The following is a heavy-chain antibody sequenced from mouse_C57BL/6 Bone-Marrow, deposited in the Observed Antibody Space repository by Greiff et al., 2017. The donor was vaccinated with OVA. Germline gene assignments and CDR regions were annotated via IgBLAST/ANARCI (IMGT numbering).Heavy chain of an antibody. Sequence: QVQLKESGAELVRPGPSVKVSCKASGYAFTSYLIEWVKQRPGQGLEWIGVLNPGSGGTNYNEKFKGKATLTAEKSSSTSYMQLSSLTSEVSAGYFCARWGGLDAMDYWGQGTSVTVSS. J-gene: IGHJ4*01. CDR1: GYAFTSYL. D-gene: IGHD6-2*01. V-gene: IGHV1-54*01. CDR3: ARWGGLDAMDY. CDR2: LNPGSGGT.